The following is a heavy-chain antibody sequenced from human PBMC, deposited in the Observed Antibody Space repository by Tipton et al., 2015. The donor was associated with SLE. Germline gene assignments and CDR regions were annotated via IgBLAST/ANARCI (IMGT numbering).Heavy chain of an antibody. Sequence: QLVQSGAEVKKPGASVKVSCKASGYTFTSYAMHWVRQAPGQRLEWMGCINPGNGNTKYAQELQGRVTITRDTSASTAYMELSSLRSEDMAVYYCARDSGSSWLFDNWGQGTLVTVSS. CDR3: ARDSGSSWLFDN. CDR2: INPGNGNT. D-gene: IGHD6-13*01. CDR1: GYTFTSYA. J-gene: IGHJ4*02. V-gene: IGHV1-3*03.